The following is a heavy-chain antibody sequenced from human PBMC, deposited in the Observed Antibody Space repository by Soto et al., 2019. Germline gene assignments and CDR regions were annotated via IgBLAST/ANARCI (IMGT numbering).Heavy chain of an antibody. J-gene: IGHJ4*02. CDR1: GLSFRSYA. CDR2: ISYDGSNN. Sequence: PGGSLRLSCAASGLSFRSYAMHWVRQAPGKGLEWVAVISYDGSNNYYADSVKGRFTISRDNSKNTLYLQMNTLRAEDTAVYSCGRDPAKGATTLDSWGQGTLVTVSS. D-gene: IGHD1-26*01. V-gene: IGHV3-30-3*01. CDR3: GRDPAKGATTLDS.